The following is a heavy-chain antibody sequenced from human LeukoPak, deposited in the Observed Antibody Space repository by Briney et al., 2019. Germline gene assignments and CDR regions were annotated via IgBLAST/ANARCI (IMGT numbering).Heavy chain of an antibody. V-gene: IGHV4-34*01. Sequence: PSETLSLTCAVYGGSFSGYYWSWIRQPPGKGLEWIGEINHSGSTNYNPSLKSRVTISVDTSKNQFSLKLSSVTAADTAVYYCARRRGYYGSGSYYKAVPFDYWGQGTLVTVSS. CDR3: ARRRGYYGSGSYYKAVPFDY. J-gene: IGHJ4*02. CDR2: INHSGST. D-gene: IGHD3-10*01. CDR1: GGSFSGYY.